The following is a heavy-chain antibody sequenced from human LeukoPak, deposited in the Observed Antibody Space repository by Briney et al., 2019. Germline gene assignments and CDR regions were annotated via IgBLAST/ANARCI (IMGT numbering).Heavy chain of an antibody. Sequence: SETLSLTCAVYGGSFSGYYWSWIRQPPGKGLEWIGEINHSGSTNYNPSLKSRVPISVDTSKNQFSLKLSSVTAADTAVYYCARVPAMYYYGSGRNCYFDYWGQGTLVTVSS. D-gene: IGHD3-10*01. CDR3: ARVPAMYYYGSGRNCYFDY. J-gene: IGHJ4*02. CDR1: GGSFSGYY. CDR2: INHSGST. V-gene: IGHV4-34*01.